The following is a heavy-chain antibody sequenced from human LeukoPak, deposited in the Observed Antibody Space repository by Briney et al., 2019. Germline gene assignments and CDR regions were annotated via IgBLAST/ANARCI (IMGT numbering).Heavy chain of an antibody. CDR2: IWYDGSNK. D-gene: IGHD5-12*01. J-gene: IGHJ4*02. Sequence: PGGSLRLSCAASGFTFSSYGMHWVRQAPGKGLEWVAVIWYDGSNKYYADSVKGRFTISRDNSKNTLYLQMNSLRAEDTAVYYCARDPSGYDYSYYFDFWGKGTRVTVSS. CDR1: GFTFSSYG. V-gene: IGHV3-33*01. CDR3: ARDPSGYDYSYYFDF.